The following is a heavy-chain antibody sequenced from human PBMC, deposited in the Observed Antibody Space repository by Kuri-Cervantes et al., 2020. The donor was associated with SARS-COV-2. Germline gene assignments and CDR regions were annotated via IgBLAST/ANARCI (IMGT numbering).Heavy chain of an antibody. CDR3: ARLVPYYDFWSGSYYFDY. J-gene: IGHJ4*02. V-gene: IGHV4-39*01. CDR1: GGSISSSSYY. Sequence: SETLSLTCTVSGGSISSSSYYWGWIRQPPGKGLEWIGSIYHSGSTYYNPSLKSRVTISVDTSKNQFSLKLSSVTAADTAVYYCARLVPYYDFWSGSYYFDYWGRGTLVTVSS. CDR2: IYHSGST. D-gene: IGHD3-3*01.